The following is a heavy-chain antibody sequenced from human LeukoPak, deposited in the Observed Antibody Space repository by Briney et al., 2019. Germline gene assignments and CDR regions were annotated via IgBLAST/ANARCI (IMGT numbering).Heavy chain of an antibody. Sequence: PSETLSLTCAVYGGSFSGYYWSWIRQPPGKGLEWIGEINHSGSTNYNPSLKSRVTISVDTSKNQFSLKLSSVTAADTAVYYCARHKPPTRPFDYWGQGTLVTVSS. CDR1: GGSFSGYY. D-gene: IGHD4-17*01. V-gene: IGHV4-34*01. CDR3: ARHKPPTRPFDY. J-gene: IGHJ4*02. CDR2: INHSGST.